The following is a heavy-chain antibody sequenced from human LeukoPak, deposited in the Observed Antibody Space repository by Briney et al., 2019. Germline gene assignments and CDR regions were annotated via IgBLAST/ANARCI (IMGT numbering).Heavy chain of an antibody. Sequence: VASVKVSCKVSGYTLTELSMHWVRQAPGKGLEWMGGFNPEDGETIYAQKLQGRVTMTEDTSTDTAYMELSSLRSEDTAVYYCATDFSFGSGWYWGFDPWGQGTLVTVSS. CDR3: ATDFSFGSGWYWGFDP. CDR1: GYTLTELS. CDR2: FNPEDGET. D-gene: IGHD6-19*01. V-gene: IGHV1-24*01. J-gene: IGHJ5*02.